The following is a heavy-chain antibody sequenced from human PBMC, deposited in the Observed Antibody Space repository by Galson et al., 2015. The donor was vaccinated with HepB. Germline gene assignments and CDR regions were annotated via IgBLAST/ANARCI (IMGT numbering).Heavy chain of an antibody. J-gene: IGHJ5*02. CDR1: GYTFAIYA. Sequence: SVKVSCKASGYTFAIYALNWVRQAPGQGLEWIGWINTNTGNPTYAQGFTGRFVFSLDTSVSTAYLQISSLKAEDTAVYYCARTPYYGSGSYYNAWFDPWGQGTLVTVSS. CDR2: INTNTGNP. V-gene: IGHV7-4-1*02. CDR3: ARTPYYGSGSYYNAWFDP. D-gene: IGHD3-10*01.